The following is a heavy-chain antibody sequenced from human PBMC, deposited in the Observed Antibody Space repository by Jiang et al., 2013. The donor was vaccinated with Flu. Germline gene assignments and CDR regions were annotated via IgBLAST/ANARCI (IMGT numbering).Heavy chain of an antibody. J-gene: IGHJ4*02. D-gene: IGHD7-27*01. CDR3: ARVKLTGDSRFDY. V-gene: IGHV1-69*04. Sequence: SWVRQAPGQGLEWMGRIIPILGIANYAQKFQGRVTITADKSTSTAYMELSSLRSEDTAVYYCARVKLTGDSRFDYWGQGTLVTVSS. CDR2: IIPILGIA.